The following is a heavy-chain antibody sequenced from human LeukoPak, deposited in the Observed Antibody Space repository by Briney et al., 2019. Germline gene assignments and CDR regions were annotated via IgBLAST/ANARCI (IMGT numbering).Heavy chain of an antibody. Sequence: PGGSLRLSCAASGFTFSSYSMNWVRQAPGKGLEWVSSISSSSSYIYYADSVKGRFTISRDNSKNTLYLQMNSLRAEDTAVYYCAKDSSGSGLEWLGGFFDYWGQGTLVTVSS. V-gene: IGHV3-21*01. CDR2: ISSSSSYI. D-gene: IGHD3-3*01. CDR3: AKDSSGSGLEWLGGFFDY. J-gene: IGHJ4*02. CDR1: GFTFSSYS.